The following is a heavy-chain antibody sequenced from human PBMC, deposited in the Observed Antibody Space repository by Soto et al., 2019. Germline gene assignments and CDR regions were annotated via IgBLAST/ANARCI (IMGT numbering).Heavy chain of an antibody. CDR3: ARQPRAYYYGMDV. V-gene: IGHV5-51*01. J-gene: IGHJ6*02. CDR2: IYPGDSDT. Sequence: GESLKISCKGSGYSFTIYCIGWVLQMPGKGLEWMGIIYPGDSDTRYSPSFQGQVTISADKSISTAYLQWSSLKASDTAMYYCARQPRAYYYGMDVWGQGTTVTVSS. CDR1: GYSFTIYC.